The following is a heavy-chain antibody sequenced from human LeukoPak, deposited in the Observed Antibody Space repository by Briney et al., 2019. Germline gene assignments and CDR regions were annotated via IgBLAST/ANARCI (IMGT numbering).Heavy chain of an antibody. V-gene: IGHV1-69*13. Sequence: SVKVSCKASGGAFSSYAISWVRQAPGQGLEWMGGIIPIFGTANYAQKFQGRVTITADESTSTAYMELSSLRSEDTAVYYCARDGVEMATIIGYFDYWGQGTLVTVSS. CDR2: IIPIFGTA. D-gene: IGHD5-24*01. J-gene: IGHJ4*02. CDR3: ARDGVEMATIIGYFDY. CDR1: GGAFSSYA.